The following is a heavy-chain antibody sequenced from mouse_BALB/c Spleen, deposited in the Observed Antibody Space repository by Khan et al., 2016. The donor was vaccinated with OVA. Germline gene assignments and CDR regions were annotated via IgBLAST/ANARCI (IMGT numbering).Heavy chain of an antibody. J-gene: IGHJ4*01. CDR2: IWGGGGT. CDR3: ARAYYRYDGYYAMDY. V-gene: IGHV2-6-4*01. D-gene: IGHD2-14*01. Sequence: QVQLKESGPGLVAPSQTLSNTCTVSGFSLSRYNIHWVRQPPGGGLEWLGMIWGGGGTDYNSTLKSRLSISKDNSKSQVFVKMNSLQTDDTAMYYCARAYYRYDGYYAMDYWGQGTSVTVSS. CDR1: GFSLSRYN.